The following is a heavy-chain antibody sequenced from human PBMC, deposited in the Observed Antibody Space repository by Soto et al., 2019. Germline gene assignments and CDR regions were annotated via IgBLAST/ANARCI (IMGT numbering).Heavy chain of an antibody. CDR3: ARDSATYYDFWSGYHDWPYYYYGMDV. Sequence: SLRLSCASSGFTFSSYGMHWVRQAPGKGLEWVAVIWYYGSNKYYADSVKGRFTISRDNSKNTLYLQMNSLRAEDTAVYYCARDSATYYDFWSGYHDWPYYYYGMDVWGQGTTVTVSS. J-gene: IGHJ6*02. V-gene: IGHV3-33*01. CDR2: IWYYGSNK. D-gene: IGHD3-3*01. CDR1: GFTFSSYG.